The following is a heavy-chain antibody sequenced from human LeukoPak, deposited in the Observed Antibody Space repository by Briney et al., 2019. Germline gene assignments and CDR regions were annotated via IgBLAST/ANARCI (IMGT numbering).Heavy chain of an antibody. Sequence: GGSLRLSCAASGFTFSSYSMNWVRQAPGKGLEWVSYISSSTTTYISRSSSTIYYADSVKGRFTISRDNAKNSLYLQMNSLRAEDTARYYCARAGKLRFLEAHNYYFASWGKGTLVTVFS. CDR2: ISRSSSTI. J-gene: IGHJ4*02. CDR3: ARAGKLRFLEAHNYYFAS. CDR1: GFTFSSYS. D-gene: IGHD3-3*01. V-gene: IGHV3-48*01.